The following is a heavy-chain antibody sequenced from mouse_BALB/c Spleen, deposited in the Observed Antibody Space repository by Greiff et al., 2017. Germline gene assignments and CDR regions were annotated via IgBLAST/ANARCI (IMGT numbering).Heavy chain of an antibody. Sequence: QVQLKQPGAELVKPGASVKLSCKASGYTFTSYWMHWVKQRPGQGLEWIGEIDPSDSYTNYNQKFKGKATLTVDKSSSTAYMQLSSLTSEDSAVYYCARGGGSYWYFDVWGAGTTVTVSS. CDR3: ARGGGSYWYFDV. J-gene: IGHJ1*01. CDR1: GYTFTSYW. V-gene: IGHV1-69*02. CDR2: IDPSDSYT.